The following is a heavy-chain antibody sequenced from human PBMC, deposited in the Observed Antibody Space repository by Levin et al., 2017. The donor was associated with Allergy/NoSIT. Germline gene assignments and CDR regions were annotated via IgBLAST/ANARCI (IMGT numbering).Heavy chain of an antibody. J-gene: IGHJ4*02. CDR1: GGSISSGGYY. CDR2: IYYSGST. CDR3: ARSPRGPKDY. D-gene: IGHD1-26*01. Sequence: SETLSLTCTVSGGSISSGGYYWSWIRQHPGKGLEWIGYIYYSGSTYYNPSLKSRVTISVDTSKNQFSLKLSSVTAADTAVYYCARSPRGPKDYWGQGTLVTVSS. V-gene: IGHV4-31*03.